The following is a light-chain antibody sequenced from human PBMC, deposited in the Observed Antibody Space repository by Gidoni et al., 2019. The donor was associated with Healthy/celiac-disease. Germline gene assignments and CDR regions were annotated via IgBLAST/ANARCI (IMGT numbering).Light chain of an antibody. Sequence: QSVLTQPPAVSGAPGQSVTISCTGSSSNIGAGHDVHWYQQLPGTAPKLLLYGISNRPSGVPDRFSGSKSGTSASLAITGLQAEDEADYYCQSYDSSLSGPVVFGGGTKLTVL. CDR1: SSNIGAGHD. V-gene: IGLV1-40*01. CDR3: QSYDSSLSGPVV. J-gene: IGLJ2*01. CDR2: GIS.